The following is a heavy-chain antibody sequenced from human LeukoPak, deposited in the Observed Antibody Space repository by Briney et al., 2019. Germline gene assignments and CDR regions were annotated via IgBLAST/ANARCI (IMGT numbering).Heavy chain of an antibody. CDR1: GFTFSTYS. CDR2: ISSSSSTI. Sequence: GGSLRLSCATSGFTFSTYSMNWVREAPGKELEWVSYISSSSSTIFYADSVKGRFTISRDNAKHSLYLQMNSLRAEDTAVYYCARCPYSFGFAPPQYWGQGTLVTVSS. V-gene: IGHV3-48*01. D-gene: IGHD5-18*01. J-gene: IGHJ4*02. CDR3: ARCPYSFGFAPPQY.